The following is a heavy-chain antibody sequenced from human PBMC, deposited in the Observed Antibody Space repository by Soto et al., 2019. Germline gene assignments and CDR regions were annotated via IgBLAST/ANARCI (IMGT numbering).Heavy chain of an antibody. CDR2: IWYDGSKI. J-gene: IGHJ6*01. Sequence: QVQLVQSGGGVVQPGGSLRLSCAASGFTFSSYGMHWVRQAPGKGLEWMAVIWYDGSKIYYADSVKGRFTISRDNSKSTLYLQMNSLRAEDTAVYYCARPLEQHQLGFGMDVWGQGSPVTVSS. D-gene: IGHD6-13*01. CDR1: GFTFSSYG. CDR3: ARPLEQHQLGFGMDV. V-gene: IGHV3-33*01.